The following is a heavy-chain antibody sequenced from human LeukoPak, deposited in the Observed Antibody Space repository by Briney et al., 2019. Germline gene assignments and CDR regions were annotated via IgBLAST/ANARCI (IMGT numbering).Heavy chain of an antibody. V-gene: IGHV3-7*01. CDR2: IKGDGSKI. Sequence: TGGSLRLSCGASGFTFSEYWMTWVRQAPGRGPEWVANIKGDGSKIYYVDFVKGRFTISRDNDKNSLYLQMNNLRVEDTAVYHCARDGSCFDFWGQGALVTVSS. D-gene: IGHD2-15*01. CDR1: GFTFSEYW. CDR3: ARDGSCFDF. J-gene: IGHJ4*02.